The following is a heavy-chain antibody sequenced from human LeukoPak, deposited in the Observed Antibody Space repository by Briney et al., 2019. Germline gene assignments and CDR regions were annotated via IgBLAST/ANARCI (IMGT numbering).Heavy chain of an antibody. D-gene: IGHD3-10*01. V-gene: IGHV1-69*13. Sequence: SVKVSCKASGGTFSSYAISWVRQAPGQGLEWMGGIIPIFGTANYAQKFQGRVTITADESTSTAYMELSSLRSEDTAVYYCARVARAXEVRGIDYWGQGTLVTVSS. CDR3: ARVARAXEVRGIDY. J-gene: IGHJ4*02. CDR2: IIPIFGTA. CDR1: GGTFSSYA.